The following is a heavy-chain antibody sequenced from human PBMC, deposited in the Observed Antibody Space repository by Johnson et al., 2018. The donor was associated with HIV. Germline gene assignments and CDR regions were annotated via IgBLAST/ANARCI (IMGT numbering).Heavy chain of an antibody. D-gene: IGHD1-26*01. CDR3: ARQYRNSGSRTGAFDI. V-gene: IGHV3-30*02. CDR2: IRYDGSNK. CDR1: GFTFSRYG. Sequence: QVQLVESGGGVVQPGGSLRLSCAASGFTFSRYGIHWVRQAPGKGLEWVAFIRYDGSNKYYADSVKGRFTISRDNSKNTLYLQMNSLRAEDTAVYYCARQYRNSGSRTGAFDIWGQGTMATVSS. J-gene: IGHJ3*02.